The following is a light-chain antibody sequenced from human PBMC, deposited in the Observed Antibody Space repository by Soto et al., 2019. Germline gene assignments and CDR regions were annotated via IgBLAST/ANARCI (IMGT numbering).Light chain of an antibody. V-gene: IGKV3-15*01. CDR2: GAF. CDR1: QSVSSN. J-gene: IGKJ2*01. CDR3: QQYNNWPPYT. Sequence: EIVMTQAPATLSVSPGERATLSCRASQSVSSNLAWYQQKPGQAPRLIIYGAFSRDTGIPARFSGSGSGTEFTLTISSLQSEDFAVYYCQQYNNWPPYTFGKGTKLEIK.